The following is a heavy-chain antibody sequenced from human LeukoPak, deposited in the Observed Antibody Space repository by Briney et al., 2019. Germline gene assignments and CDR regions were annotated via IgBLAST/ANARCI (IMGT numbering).Heavy chain of an antibody. J-gene: IGHJ4*02. CDR3: ARDQGYCSSTSCYEFDY. CDR2: ISSSSSYI. V-gene: IGHV3-21*01. Sequence: GGSLRLSCAASGFTFSSYSMNWVRQAPGKGLEWVSSISSSSSYIYYADSVKGRFTIPRDNAKNSLYLQMNSLRAEGTAVYYCARDQGYCSSTSCYEFDYWGQGTLVTVSS. D-gene: IGHD2-2*01. CDR1: GFTFSSYS.